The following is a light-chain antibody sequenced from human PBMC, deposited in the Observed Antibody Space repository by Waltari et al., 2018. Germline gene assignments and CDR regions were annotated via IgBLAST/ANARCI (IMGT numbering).Light chain of an antibody. CDR1: RSNIGNNY. CDR2: EES. Sequence: QSVLTQPPSVSAAPGQRVTISCSGGRSNIGNNYVSWYRQFPGTAPKLLIYEESERPAGIPGRVSGSKSGTSATLDSTGLLAGDEADYYCGTWDSSLSGAVFGGGTHLTVL. CDR3: GTWDSSLSGAV. J-gene: IGLJ7*01. V-gene: IGLV1-51*02.